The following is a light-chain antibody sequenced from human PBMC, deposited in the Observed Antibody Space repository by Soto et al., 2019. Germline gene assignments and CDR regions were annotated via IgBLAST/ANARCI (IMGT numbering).Light chain of an antibody. CDR3: QQRSNWPPS. V-gene: IGKV3-11*01. J-gene: IGKJ4*01. CDR1: QSVSKY. CDR2: DAS. Sequence: ETVLTQSPPTLSLSPGEGATLSCRACQSVSKYLAWYQQKPGQAPRLLIYDASTRATGIPARFSGSGSGTDFTLTISSLEPEDFAVYYCQQRSNWPPSFGGGTKVEIK.